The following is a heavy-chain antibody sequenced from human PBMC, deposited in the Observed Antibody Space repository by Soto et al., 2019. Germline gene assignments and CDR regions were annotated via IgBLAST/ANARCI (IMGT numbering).Heavy chain of an antibody. CDR3: AKDMGTAYDFWSGYKGTYDYYGMDV. CDR2: ISWDGGST. D-gene: IGHD3-3*01. J-gene: IGHJ6*02. CDR1: GFTFDDYA. V-gene: IGHV3-43D*04. Sequence: PGGSLRLSCAASGFTFDDYAMHWVRQAPGKGLEWVSLISWDGGSTYYADSVKGRFTISRDNSKNSLYLQMNSLRAEDTALYYCAKDMGTAYDFWSGYKGTYDYYGMDVWGQGTTVTVSS.